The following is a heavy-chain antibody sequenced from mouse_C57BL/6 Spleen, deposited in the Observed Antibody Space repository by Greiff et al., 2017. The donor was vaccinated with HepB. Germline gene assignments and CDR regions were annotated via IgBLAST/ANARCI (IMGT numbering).Heavy chain of an antibody. Sequence: VQLQQSGPELVKPGASVKISCKASGYAFSSSWMNWVKQRPEQGLEWIGRIDPANGNTKYAPKFQGKATITADTSSNTAYLQLSSLTSEDTAIYYCARPGFDYWGQGTTLTVSP. J-gene: IGHJ2*01. CDR2: IDPANGNT. V-gene: IGHV14-3*01. CDR3: ARPGFDY. CDR1: GYAFSSSW.